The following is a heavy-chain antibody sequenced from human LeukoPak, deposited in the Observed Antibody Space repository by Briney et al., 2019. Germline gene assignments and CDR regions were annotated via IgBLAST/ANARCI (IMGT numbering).Heavy chain of an antibody. CDR1: GGSISSGGYY. CDR3: ARGDSSSWYVGYWFDP. Sequence: SQTLSLTCTVSGGSISSGGYYWSWLRQHPGKGLEWIGYIYYSGSTYYNPSLKSRVTISVDTSKNQFSLELSSVTAADTAVYYCARGDSSSWYVGYWFDPWGQGTLVTVSS. J-gene: IGHJ5*02. D-gene: IGHD6-13*01. V-gene: IGHV4-31*03. CDR2: IYYSGST.